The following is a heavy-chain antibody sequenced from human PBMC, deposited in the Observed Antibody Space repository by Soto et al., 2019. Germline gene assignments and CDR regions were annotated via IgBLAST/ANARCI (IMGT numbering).Heavy chain of an antibody. CDR2: INHVGGT. CDR3: VRIRYQLPSSVLWLDP. V-gene: IGHV4-34*01. D-gene: IGHD3-16*01. Sequence: SETLSLTCAVYGGFLSESYWTCIRPPPGKGLEWIGEINHVGGTNYNPSLKSRVTMSVDTSQNQFSLRLISVTAADTAMYFCVRIRYQLPSSVLWLDPWGQGTPVTVSS. J-gene: IGHJ5*02. CDR1: GGFLSESY.